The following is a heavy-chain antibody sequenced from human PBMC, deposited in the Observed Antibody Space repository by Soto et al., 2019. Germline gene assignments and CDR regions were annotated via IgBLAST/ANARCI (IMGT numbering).Heavy chain of an antibody. CDR3: AAFCSGGGCPPGPWN. D-gene: IGHD2-15*01. V-gene: IGHV1-46*03. Sequence: QVVQSGAEVRKPGASVKVSCKASGYSFTTYYIHWFRQAPGQRLEWMAIINPNGGTTNYAQKFQGRVTVTRDMSASTVYMELSSLRSDDTAVYYCAAFCSGGGCPPGPWNWGRGTMVSVSS. CDR2: INPNGGTT. CDR1: GYSFTTYY. J-gene: IGHJ3*01.